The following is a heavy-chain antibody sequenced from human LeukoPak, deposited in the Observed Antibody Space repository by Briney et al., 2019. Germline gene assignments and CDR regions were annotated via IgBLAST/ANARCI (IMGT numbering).Heavy chain of an antibody. V-gene: IGHV1-24*01. CDR1: GYTLTELS. J-gene: IGHJ4*02. CDR2: FDTEDGET. Sequence: ASVKVSCKVSGYTLTELSMHWVRQAPGKGLEWMGGFDTEDGETIYAQKFQGRVTMTEDTSTDTAYMELSSLRSEDTAVYYCATVRGYYYDSSGYYGYYFDYWGQGTLVTVSS. CDR3: ATVRGYYYDSSGYYGYYFDY. D-gene: IGHD3-22*01.